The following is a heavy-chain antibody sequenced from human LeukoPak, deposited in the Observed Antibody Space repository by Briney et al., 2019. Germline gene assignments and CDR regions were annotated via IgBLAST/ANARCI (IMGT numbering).Heavy chain of an antibody. CDR2: IYPGDSDT. D-gene: IGHD2-15*01. J-gene: IGHJ6*02. CDR1: GYSFTSYW. V-gene: IGHV5-51*01. Sequence: GESLKISCKASGYSFTSYWIAWVRQMPGKGLEWMGIIYPGDSDTRYSPSFQGQVTISADKSISTAYLQWSSLKASDTAMYFCARGYCSGGSCFSSKYYYYYYGMDVRGQGTTVTVSS. CDR3: ARGYCSGGSCFSSKYYYYYYGMDV.